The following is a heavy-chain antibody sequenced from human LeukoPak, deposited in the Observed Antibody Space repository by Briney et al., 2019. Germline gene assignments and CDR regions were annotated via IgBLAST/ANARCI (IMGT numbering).Heavy chain of an antibody. V-gene: IGHV4-34*01. CDR3: ARASGGYRDFDY. CDR2: INHSGST. CDR1: GGSFSGYY. D-gene: IGHD3-10*01. Sequence: PSETLSLTCAVYGGSFSGYYWSWIRQPPGKGLEWIGEINHSGSTNYNPSLKSRVTISVDTSKNQFSLKLSSVTAADTAVYYCARASGGYRDFDYWGQGTLVTVSS. J-gene: IGHJ4*02.